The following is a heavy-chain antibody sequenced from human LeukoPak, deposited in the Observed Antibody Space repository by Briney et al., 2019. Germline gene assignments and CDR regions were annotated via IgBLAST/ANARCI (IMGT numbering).Heavy chain of an antibody. D-gene: IGHD3-22*01. V-gene: IGHV3-30*18. J-gene: IGHJ4*02. CDR1: GFTFSSYG. CDR3: AKGYFDSSGYTFDY. Sequence: GGSLRLSCAASGFTFSSYGMHWVRQAPGKGLEWVAVISYDGSNKYYADSVKGRFTISRDNSKNTLYLQMSSLRAEDTAVYYCAKGYFDSSGYTFDYWGQGTLVTVSS. CDR2: ISYDGSNK.